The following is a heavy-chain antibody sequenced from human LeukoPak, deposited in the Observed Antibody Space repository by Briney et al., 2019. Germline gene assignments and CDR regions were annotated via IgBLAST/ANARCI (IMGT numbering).Heavy chain of an antibody. CDR1: GFTVSSNY. Sequence: GGSLRLSCAASGFTVSSNYMSWVRQAPGKGLEWVSVIYSGGSTYYADSVKGRFTISRDNSKNTLYLQMNSLRAEDTAVYYCARENYDFWSGYPHNWFDPWGQGTLVTVSS. D-gene: IGHD3-3*01. J-gene: IGHJ5*02. V-gene: IGHV3-53*01. CDR3: ARENYDFWSGYPHNWFDP. CDR2: IYSGGST.